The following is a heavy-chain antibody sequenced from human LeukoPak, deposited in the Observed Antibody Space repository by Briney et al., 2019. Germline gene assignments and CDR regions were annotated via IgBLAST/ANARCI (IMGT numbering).Heavy chain of an antibody. J-gene: IGHJ4*02. D-gene: IGHD2-2*01. Sequence: PSETLSLTCTVSGDSISSGAYFWTWIRQHPGEGLEWIVYISYSGSTYYNPALKSRASISADPSKNHFSLKLNSVTAADTAIYYCAREQQLTFSADSWGQGTLVTVSS. V-gene: IGHV4-31*03. CDR3: AREQQLTFSADS. CDR2: ISYSGST. CDR1: GDSISSGAYF.